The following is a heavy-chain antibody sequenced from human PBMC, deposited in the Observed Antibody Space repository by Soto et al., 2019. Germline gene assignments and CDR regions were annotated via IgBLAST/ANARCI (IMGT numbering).Heavy chain of an antibody. CDR1: GFIFSNVW. V-gene: IGHV3-15*07. CDR3: ATYKIMIGGGIDF. CDR2: IKSIADGGTT. J-gene: IGHJ4*02. Sequence: GGSLRLSCEASGFIFSNVWMSWVRQAPGKGPEWVGRIKSIADGGTTEYAVSVKGRLTISRDDSKNTLYLQMNSLKSEDTAVYHCATYKIMIGGGIDFWGQGTLVTVSS. D-gene: IGHD3-16*01.